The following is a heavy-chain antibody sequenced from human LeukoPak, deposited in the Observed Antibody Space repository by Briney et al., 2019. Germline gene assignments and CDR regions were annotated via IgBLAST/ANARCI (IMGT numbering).Heavy chain of an antibody. V-gene: IGHV3-9*01. Sequence: GRSLRLSCAASGFTFDDYAMHWVRQAPGKGLEWVSGISWNSGSIGYADSVKGRFTISRDNAKNSLYLQMNSLRAEDTAVYYCAKDIRSWVRGVIRYAANWFDPWGQGTLVTVSS. D-gene: IGHD3-10*01. CDR2: ISWNSGSI. CDR1: GFTFDDYA. J-gene: IGHJ5*02. CDR3: AKDIRSWVRGVIRYAANWFDP.